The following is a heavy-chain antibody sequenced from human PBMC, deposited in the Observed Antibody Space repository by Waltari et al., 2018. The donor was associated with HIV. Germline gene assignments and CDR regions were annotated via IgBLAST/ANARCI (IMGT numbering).Heavy chain of an antibody. J-gene: IGHJ4*02. D-gene: IGHD3-16*01. CDR3: VRDAFGLDY. Sequence: QVYLQQSGPEMVKPSETLPLDCVTSGDSVASDSAAWNWVRQSPSRGLEWLGRTYLRSKWHEDYAASVKGRIAIDADSAENRFTLHLNHVTPEDTAVYFCVRDAFGLDYWGQGILVTVSS. CDR1: GDSVASDSAA. CDR2: TYLRSKWHE. V-gene: IGHV6-1*01.